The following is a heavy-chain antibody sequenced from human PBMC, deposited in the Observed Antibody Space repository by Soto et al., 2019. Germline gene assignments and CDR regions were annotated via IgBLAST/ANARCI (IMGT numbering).Heavy chain of an antibody. D-gene: IGHD3-16*01. CDR1: GFIFDDYA. V-gene: IGHV3-9*01. CDR2: INWNSGSI. CDR3: IKDITPTATSRPGAIET. Sequence: EVQVVESGGGLVQPGRSLRLSCAASGFIFDDYAMHWVRQAPGKGLEWVAGINWNSGSIGYAASVQGRFTISRDNANNALYLQMNSLGGDDTALYYCIKDITPTATSRPGAIETWGQGTMVTVSS. J-gene: IGHJ3*02.